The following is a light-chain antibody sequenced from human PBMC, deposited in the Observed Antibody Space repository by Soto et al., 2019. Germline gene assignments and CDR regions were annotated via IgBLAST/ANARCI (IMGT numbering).Light chain of an antibody. Sequence: MVMTQSPATLSVSPGERATLSCRASQSVSTKLAWYQQKPGQAPRLLIYGASTRATGIAARFSGSGSGTDFTLTISSLQSEDFAVYYCQQYNNWPFTFGPGTRVDIK. CDR3: QQYNNWPFT. J-gene: IGKJ3*01. CDR2: GAS. CDR1: QSVSTK. V-gene: IGKV3D-15*01.